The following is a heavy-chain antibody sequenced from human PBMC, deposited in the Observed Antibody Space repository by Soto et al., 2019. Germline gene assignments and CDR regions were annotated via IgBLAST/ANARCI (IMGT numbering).Heavy chain of an antibody. D-gene: IGHD6-13*01. CDR1: GFTFSSYA. V-gene: IGHV3-30-3*01. CDR2: ISYDGSNK. CDR3: ARAIAAAGGGGGY. Sequence: QVQLVESGGGVVQPGRSLRLSCAASGFTFSSYAMHWVRQAPGKGLEWVAVISYDGSNKYYADSVKGRFTISRDNSKNTLYLQMNSLRAEDTAVYYCARAIAAAGGGGGYWGQGTLVTVSS. J-gene: IGHJ4*02.